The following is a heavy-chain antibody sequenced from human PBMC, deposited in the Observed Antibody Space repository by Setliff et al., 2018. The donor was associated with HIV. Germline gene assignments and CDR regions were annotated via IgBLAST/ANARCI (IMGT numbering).Heavy chain of an antibody. V-gene: IGHV4-38-2*01. D-gene: IGHD6-19*01. CDR3: ARVPSSGWYGGHHYMDV. J-gene: IGHJ6*03. CDR2: IYHTGST. Sequence: SETLSLTCAVSGYSISSGYYWGWIRQPPGKGLEWIGSIYHTGSTYYNPSLRSRVTISVDTSKNQFSLKLSSVTAADTAVYFCARVPSSGWYGGHHYMDVWGKGAAVTVS. CDR1: GYSISSGYY.